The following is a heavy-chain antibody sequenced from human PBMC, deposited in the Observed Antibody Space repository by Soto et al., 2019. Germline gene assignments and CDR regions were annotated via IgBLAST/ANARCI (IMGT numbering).Heavy chain of an antibody. Sequence: GGSLRLSCAASGFTFSNYAMSWVRQAPGKGLEWVSNIIDNGGRTYYADSVKGRFTISRDNSKNTLYLQMNSLRAEDTAVYYCVKAPERVQFDYWGQGTRVTVSS. J-gene: IGHJ4*02. CDR3: VKAPERVQFDY. V-gene: IGHV3-23*01. D-gene: IGHD3-10*02. CDR2: IIDNGGRT. CDR1: GFTFSNYA.